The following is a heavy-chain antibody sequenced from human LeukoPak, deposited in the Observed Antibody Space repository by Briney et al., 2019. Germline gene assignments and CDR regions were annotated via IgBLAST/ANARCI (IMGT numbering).Heavy chain of an antibody. CDR1: GGSFSGYY. V-gene: IGHV4-34*01. D-gene: IGHD3-10*01. Sequence: SQTLSLTCAVYGGSFSGYYWSWLRHPPRQGLEWSGEINHSGSTNSNPSLTSRVTISVDTSKNQFSLKPSSVTAADTAVYYCARGAKVLLWFGELEFRFDYWGQGTLVTVSS. CDR2: INHSGST. CDR3: ARGAKVLLWFGELEFRFDY. J-gene: IGHJ4*02.